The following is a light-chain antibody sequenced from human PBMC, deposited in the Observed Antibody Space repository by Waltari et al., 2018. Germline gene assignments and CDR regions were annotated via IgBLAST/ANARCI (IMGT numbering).Light chain of an antibody. CDR2: GAS. CDR1: QSVSSS. CDR3: QQYYNWPT. Sequence: DIVMTQSPATLSVSPGERATLSCRASQSVSSSLAWYQQKPGQAPRRLVFGASTRATGIPARFSGSGSGTEFTLTISSLQSEDFAVYYCQQYYNWPTFGQGTKLEIK. V-gene: IGKV3-15*01. J-gene: IGKJ2*01.